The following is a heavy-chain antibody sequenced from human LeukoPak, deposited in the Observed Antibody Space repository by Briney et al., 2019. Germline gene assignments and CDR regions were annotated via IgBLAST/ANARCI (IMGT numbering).Heavy chain of an antibody. J-gene: IGHJ6*04. D-gene: IGHD3-10*01. CDR1: GFTFSNAW. CDR3: TTAMVRGVIIAGSHYYGMDV. Sequence: PGGSLRLSCAASGFTFSNAWMSWVRQAPGKGLEWVGRIKSKTDGGTTDYAAPVKGRFTISRDDSENTLYLQMNSLKTEDTAVYYCTTAMVRGVIIAGSHYYGMDVWGKGTTVTVSS. CDR2: IKSKTDGGTT. V-gene: IGHV3-15*01.